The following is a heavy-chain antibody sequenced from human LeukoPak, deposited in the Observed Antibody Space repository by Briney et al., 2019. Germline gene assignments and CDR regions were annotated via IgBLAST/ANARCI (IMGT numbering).Heavy chain of an antibody. CDR3: ARRASGSYPDYFDY. J-gene: IGHJ4*02. D-gene: IGHD1-26*01. Sequence: SETLSLTCTISGGSSSSYYWSWTRQPPGKGLEWIGYIHYSGSTNYNPSLKSRATISLDTSKNQVSLKLSSVTAADTAVYYCARRASGSYPDYFDYWGQGTLVTVSS. CDR1: GGSSSSYY. V-gene: IGHV4-59*08. CDR2: IHYSGST.